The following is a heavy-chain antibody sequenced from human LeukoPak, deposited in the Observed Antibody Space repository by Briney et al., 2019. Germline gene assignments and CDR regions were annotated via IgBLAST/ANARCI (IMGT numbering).Heavy chain of an antibody. V-gene: IGHV4-34*01. Sequence: PSETLSLTCAVSGGSFSGYYWSWIRQPPGKGLEWIGEINNSGSTNYNPSLKSRVTISVDTSKNQFSLKLSSVTAADTAVYYCARGYYSNYVGDFDYWGQGTLVTVSS. CDR3: ARGYYSNYVGDFDY. D-gene: IGHD4-11*01. J-gene: IGHJ4*02. CDR1: GGSFSGYY. CDR2: INNSGST.